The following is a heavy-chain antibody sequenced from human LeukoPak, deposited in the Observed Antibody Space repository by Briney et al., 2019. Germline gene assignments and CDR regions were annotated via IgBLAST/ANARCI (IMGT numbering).Heavy chain of an antibody. V-gene: IGHV1-3*01. CDR1: GYTFTSYV. Sequence: GASVEVSCKASGYTFTSYVMHWVRQAPGQRLEWMGWINAGNGNTKYSQKFQGRVTITRDTSASTAYMELSSLRSEDTAVYYCARDRQRWLQRTVDYWGQGTLVTVSS. CDR3: ARDRQRWLQRTVDY. CDR2: INAGNGNT. J-gene: IGHJ4*02. D-gene: IGHD5-24*01.